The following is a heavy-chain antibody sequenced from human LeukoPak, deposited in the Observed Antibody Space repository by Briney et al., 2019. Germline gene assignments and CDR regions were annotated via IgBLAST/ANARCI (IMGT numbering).Heavy chain of an antibody. CDR2: IKQDGSEK. CDR1: GFTFSSYW. V-gene: IGHV3-7*01. CDR3: ARAGGDYSSSRPFKFDY. J-gene: IGHJ4*02. D-gene: IGHD6-13*01. Sequence: GGSLRLSCAASGFTFSSYWMSWVRQAPGKGLEWVANIKQDGSEKYYVDSVEGRFTISRDNAKNSLYLQMNSLRAEDTAVYYCARAGGDYSSSRPFKFDYWGQGTLVTVSS.